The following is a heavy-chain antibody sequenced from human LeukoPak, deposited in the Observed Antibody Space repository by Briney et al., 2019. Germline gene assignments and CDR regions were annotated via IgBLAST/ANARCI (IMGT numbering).Heavy chain of an antibody. CDR3: ARGGDWLFDY. CDR2: IYYSGTT. Sequence: SETLSLTCTVSSDPISSYYWSWIRQPPGKGLEWIGYIYYSGTTKYNPSLKSRVTVSIDTSKNQFSLKLSSVTAADTAVYYCARGGDWLFDYWGQGILVTVSS. D-gene: IGHD2-21*02. V-gene: IGHV4-59*12. CDR1: SDPISSYY. J-gene: IGHJ4*02.